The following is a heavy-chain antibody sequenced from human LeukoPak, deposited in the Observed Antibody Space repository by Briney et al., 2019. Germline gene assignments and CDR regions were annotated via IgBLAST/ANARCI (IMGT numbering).Heavy chain of an antibody. Sequence: SETLSLTCTVSGGSISSGGYYWSWIRQPPGKGLEWIGYIYHSGNTYYNPSLKSRVTISVDRSKNQFSLKLSSVTAADTAVYYCARVTYDFWSGYYLDWGQGTLVTVSS. J-gene: IGHJ4*02. V-gene: IGHV4-30-2*01. CDR1: GGSISSGGYY. CDR2: IYHSGNT. D-gene: IGHD3-3*01. CDR3: ARVTYDFWSGYYLD.